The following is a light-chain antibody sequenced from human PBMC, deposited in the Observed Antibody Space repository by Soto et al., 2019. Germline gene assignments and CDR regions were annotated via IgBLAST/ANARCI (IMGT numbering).Light chain of an antibody. CDR3: QQSYSTPPT. Sequence: EIQMTQSPSSLSASVGDRVTITCRASQSIGSYLSWYQQKLGKAPKLLIYAASSLQSGVPSRFSGSGSGTDFTLTISSLQPEDFATYYCQQSYSTPPTFGGGTKVDIK. CDR2: AAS. J-gene: IGKJ4*01. V-gene: IGKV1-39*01. CDR1: QSIGSY.